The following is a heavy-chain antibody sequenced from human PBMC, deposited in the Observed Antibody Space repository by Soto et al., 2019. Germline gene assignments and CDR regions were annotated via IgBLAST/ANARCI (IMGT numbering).Heavy chain of an antibody. J-gene: IGHJ4*02. CDR3: AKSPIKNMAAPRDLVLFDY. D-gene: IGHD6-6*01. CDR1: GFTFSNYA. V-gene: IGHV3-23*01. CDR2: IIETGGIT. Sequence: GGSLRLSCAASGFTFSNYAMSWVRQAPGKGLEWVSSIIETGGITNYADSVKGRFTISRDNSKNTLYLHMSSLRAEDTAVYFCAKSPIKNMAAPRDLVLFDYWGQGTLVTVSS.